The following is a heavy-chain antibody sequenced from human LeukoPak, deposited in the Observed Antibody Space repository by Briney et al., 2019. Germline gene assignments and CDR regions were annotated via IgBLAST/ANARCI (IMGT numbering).Heavy chain of an antibody. CDR3: AKDLGRYRNNYFDY. Sequence: GGSLRLSCAASGFTFNSYAMSWVRQAPEKGLEWVATISGSGGGTYYADSVKGRLTISGDDSKNTLYLQMNSLRAEDTAVYYCAKDLGRYRNNYFDYWGQGTLVTVSS. CDR2: ISGSGGGT. V-gene: IGHV3-23*01. D-gene: IGHD1-26*01. CDR1: GFTFNSYA. J-gene: IGHJ4*02.